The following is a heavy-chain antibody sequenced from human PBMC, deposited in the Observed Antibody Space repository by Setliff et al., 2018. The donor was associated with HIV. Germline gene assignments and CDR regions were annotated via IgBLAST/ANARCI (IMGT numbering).Heavy chain of an antibody. CDR1: GGSLSDYY. CDR3: ARSSRGYCSGGSCYGFDP. V-gene: IGHV4-34*01. CDR2: LNHSGSS. D-gene: IGHD2-15*01. Sequence: PSETLSLTCGVYGGSLSDYYWSWIRQPPGKGLEWIGELNHSGSSNYNPSLKSRVTISVDTSKNQLSLNVTSVTAADTAVYYCARSSRGYCSGGSCYGFDPWGQGNLVTVS. J-gene: IGHJ5*02.